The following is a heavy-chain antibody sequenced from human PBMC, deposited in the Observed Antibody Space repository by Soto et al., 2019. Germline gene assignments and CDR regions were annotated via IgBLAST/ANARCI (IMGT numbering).Heavy chain of an antibody. CDR2: INAGNGNT. V-gene: IGHV1-3*01. Sequence: ASVKVSCKASGYTFTSYGMHWVRQAPGQRLEWMGWINAGNGNTKYSQKFQGRVTITRDTSASTAYMELSSLRSEDTAVYYCARASASLLRYFDWLLTLDYWGQATLVTVSS. CDR1: GYTFTSYG. J-gene: IGHJ4*02. D-gene: IGHD3-9*01. CDR3: ARASASLLRYFDWLLTLDY.